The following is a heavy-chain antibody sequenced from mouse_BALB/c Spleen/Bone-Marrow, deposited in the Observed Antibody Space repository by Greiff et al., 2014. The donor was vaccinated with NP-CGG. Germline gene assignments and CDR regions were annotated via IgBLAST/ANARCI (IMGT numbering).Heavy chain of an antibody. D-gene: IGHD2-14*01. CDR1: GFNIKDTY. CDR2: IDPANGNT. V-gene: IGHV14-3*02. CDR3: ASYRYAWYFDV. J-gene: IGHJ1*01. Sequence: VQFQQSGAELVKPGASVKLSCTASGFNIKDTYMHWVKQRPEQGLEWIGRIDPANGNTKYDPKFQGKATITADTSSNTAYLQLSSLTSEDTAVYYCASYRYAWYFDVWGAGTTVTVSS.